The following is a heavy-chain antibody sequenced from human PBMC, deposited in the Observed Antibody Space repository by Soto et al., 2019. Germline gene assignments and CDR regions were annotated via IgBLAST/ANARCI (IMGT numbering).Heavy chain of an antibody. CDR2: ISYDGSNK. CDR1: GFTFSSYA. D-gene: IGHD3-10*01. J-gene: IGHJ6*02. CDR3: AGGSSGSYDICGMDV. V-gene: IGHV3-30-3*01. Sequence: QTGGSLRLSCAASGFTFSSYAMHWVRQAPGEGLEGVAVISYDGSNKYHADSVNGRFTISRDNSKNTLYLAMSSLRAEETAVYCCAGGSSGSYDICGMDVWGQGTTVTVSS.